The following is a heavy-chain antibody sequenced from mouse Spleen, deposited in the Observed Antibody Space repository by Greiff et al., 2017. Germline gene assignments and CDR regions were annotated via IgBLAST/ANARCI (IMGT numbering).Heavy chain of an antibody. V-gene: IGHV5-17*02. CDR1: GFTFSSFG. Sequence: EVMLVESGGGLVQPGGSRKLSCAASGFTFSSFGMHWVRQAPEKGLEWVAYISSGSSTIYYADTVKGRFTISRDNPKNTLFLQMTSLRSEDTAMYYCARWGTTVFDYWGQGTTLTVSS. J-gene: IGHJ2*01. D-gene: IGHD1-1*01. CDR3: ARWGTTVFDY. CDR2: ISSGSSTI.